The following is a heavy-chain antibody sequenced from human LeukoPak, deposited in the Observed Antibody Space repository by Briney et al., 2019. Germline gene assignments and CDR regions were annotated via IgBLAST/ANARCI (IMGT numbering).Heavy chain of an antibody. D-gene: IGHD3-10*01. CDR3: AKALRFGELLSYYYGMDV. CDR1: GFTFRSHA. Sequence: GGSLRLSCAGSGFTFRSHAMSWVRQAPGKGLEWVSVISGSGGSTYYEDSVKGRFTISRDNSKNTLYLQMNSLRAEHTAVYYCAKALRFGELLSYYYGMDVWGQGTTVTVSS. J-gene: IGHJ6*02. V-gene: IGHV3-23*01. CDR2: ISGSGGST.